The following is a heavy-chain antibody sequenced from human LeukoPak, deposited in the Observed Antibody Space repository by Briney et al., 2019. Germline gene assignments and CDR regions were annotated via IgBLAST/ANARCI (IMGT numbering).Heavy chain of an antibody. D-gene: IGHD3-9*01. Sequence: GGSLRLSCAASGFTFISYEMNWVRQAPGKGVEWVSYISNSGSTIYYADSVKGRFTISRDNAKNSLYLQMNSLRAEDTAVYYCARPARYYDSLTVYYTEREDYWGQGTLVTVSS. CDR3: ARPARYYDSLTVYYTEREDY. V-gene: IGHV3-48*03. J-gene: IGHJ4*02. CDR1: GFTFISYE. CDR2: ISNSGSTI.